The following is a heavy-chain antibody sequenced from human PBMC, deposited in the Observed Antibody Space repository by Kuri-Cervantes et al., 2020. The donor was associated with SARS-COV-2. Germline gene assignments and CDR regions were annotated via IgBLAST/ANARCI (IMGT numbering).Heavy chain of an antibody. D-gene: IGHD3-3*01. Sequence: ESLKISCVVYGGSFSGYYWSWIRQPPGKGLEWIGEINHSGSTNYNPSLKSRVTISVDTSKNQFSLKLSSVTAAGTAVYYCARQMMSSITIFGVVITRNWFDPWGQGTLVTVSS. CDR2: INHSGST. CDR3: ARQMMSSITIFGVVITRNWFDP. V-gene: IGHV4-34*01. CDR1: GGSFSGYY. J-gene: IGHJ5*02.